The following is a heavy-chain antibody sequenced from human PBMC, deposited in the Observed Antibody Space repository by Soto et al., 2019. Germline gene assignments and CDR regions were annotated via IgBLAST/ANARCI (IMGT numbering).Heavy chain of an antibody. Sequence: PGESLKISCKGSGYSFTSYWISWVRQMPGKGLEWMGRIDPSDSYTNYSPSFQGHVTISADKSISTAYLQWSSLKASDTAMYYCARLRKADFYYYYGMDVWGQGTTVTSP. CDR3: ARLRKADFYYYYGMDV. J-gene: IGHJ6*02. CDR1: GYSFTSYW. CDR2: IDPSDSYT. V-gene: IGHV5-10-1*01.